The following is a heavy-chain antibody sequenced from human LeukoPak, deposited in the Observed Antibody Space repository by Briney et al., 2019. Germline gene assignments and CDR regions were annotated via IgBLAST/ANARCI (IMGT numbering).Heavy chain of an antibody. J-gene: IGHJ4*02. CDR2: ISSNGGST. V-gene: IGHV3-64D*06. Sequence: GRSLRLSCSASGFTFSSYAMHWVRQAPGKGLEYVSAISSNGGSTYYADSVKGRFTISRDNSKNTLYLQMSSLRAEDTAVYYCVKHGPGGDYYDSSGYYYSPYYFDYWGQGTLVTVSS. D-gene: IGHD3-22*01. CDR3: VKHGPGGDYYDSSGYYYSPYYFDY. CDR1: GFTFSSYA.